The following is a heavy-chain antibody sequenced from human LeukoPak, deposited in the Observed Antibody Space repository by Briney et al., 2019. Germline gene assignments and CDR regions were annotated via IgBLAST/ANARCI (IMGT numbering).Heavy chain of an antibody. V-gene: IGHV3-66*01. J-gene: IGHJ5*02. CDR2: IYSGGST. D-gene: IGHD3-16*01. Sequence: GGSLRLSCAASGFTVSSNYMSWVRQAPGKGLEWVSVIYSGGSTYYADSVKGRFTISRDHSKNTLYLQMNSLRAEDTAVYYCARLIWGAGFAPWGQGTLVTVSS. CDR1: GFTVSSNY. CDR3: ARLIWGAGFAP.